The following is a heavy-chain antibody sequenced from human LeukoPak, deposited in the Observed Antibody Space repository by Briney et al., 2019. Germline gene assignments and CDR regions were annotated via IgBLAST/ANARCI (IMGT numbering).Heavy chain of an antibody. CDR3: ARSPNVGSWYYFDY. J-gene: IGHJ4*02. Sequence: SQTLSLTCTVSGDSISSGDYYWTWIRQPPGKGLEWIGYIYYSESTYYNPSLKSRVTISVDTSKNQFSLKLSSVTATDTAAYYCARSPNVGSWYYFDYWGQGTLVTVSS. D-gene: IGHD6-13*01. CDR1: GDSISSGDYY. V-gene: IGHV4-30-4*08. CDR2: IYYSEST.